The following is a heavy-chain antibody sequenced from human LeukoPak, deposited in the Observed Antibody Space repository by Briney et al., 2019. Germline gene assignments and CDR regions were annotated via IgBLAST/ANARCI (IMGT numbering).Heavy chain of an antibody. CDR3: ARVIAVAGTWYYFDY. V-gene: IGHV5-51*01. CDR2: IYPGDSDT. CDR1: GYSFTSYW. D-gene: IGHD6-19*01. J-gene: IGHJ4*02. Sequence: GESLKIPCKGSGYSFTSYWIGWVRQMPGKGLEWMGIIYPGDSDTRYSPSFQGQVTISADKSISTAYLQWSSLKASDTAMYYCARVIAVAGTWYYFDYWGQGTLVTVSS.